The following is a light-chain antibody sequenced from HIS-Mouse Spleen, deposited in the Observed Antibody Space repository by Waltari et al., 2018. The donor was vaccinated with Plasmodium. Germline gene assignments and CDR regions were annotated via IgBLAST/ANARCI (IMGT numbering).Light chain of an antibody. CDR2: GAS. CDR3: QQYNNWSFT. Sequence: EIVMTQSPATLSVSPGERATLSCRASQSVSSNLAWYQQKPGQAPTLLIYGASTSATGIPARFSGSVSGTEFTLTISSLQSEDFAVYYCQQYNNWSFTFGPGTKVDIK. CDR1: QSVSSN. V-gene: IGKV3-15*01. J-gene: IGKJ3*01.